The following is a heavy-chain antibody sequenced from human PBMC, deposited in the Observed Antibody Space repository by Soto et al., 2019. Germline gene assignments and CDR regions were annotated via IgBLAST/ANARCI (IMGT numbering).Heavy chain of an antibody. D-gene: IGHD2-21*02. CDR2: ISYDGSSK. J-gene: IGHJ3*02. CDR1: GFTFSSYG. CDR3: AKTLCLCASCGGACRGAFDN. Sequence: WGSLRLSCAASGFTFSSYGMHWVRQAPGKGLGRVAVISYDGSSKYYADSVMGRFTIFRVNAKNKLYLQMNFSRAEDTAVDYFAKTLCLCASCGGACRGAFDNWGQGTIVTVSS. V-gene: IGHV3-30*18.